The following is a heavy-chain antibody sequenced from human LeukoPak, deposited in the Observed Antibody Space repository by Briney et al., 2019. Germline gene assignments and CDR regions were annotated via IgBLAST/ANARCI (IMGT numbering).Heavy chain of an antibody. CDR1: GGSISSGGNY. Sequence: SQTLSLTCTVSGGSISSGGNYWSWIRQHPGKGLEWIGYIYYSGSTYYNTSLKSRVTISVDTSKNQFSLKLSSVTAADTAVYYCASSRSSTSFDYWGQGTLVTVSS. J-gene: IGHJ4*02. CDR3: ASSRSSTSFDY. D-gene: IGHD2-2*01. V-gene: IGHV4-31*03. CDR2: IYYSGST.